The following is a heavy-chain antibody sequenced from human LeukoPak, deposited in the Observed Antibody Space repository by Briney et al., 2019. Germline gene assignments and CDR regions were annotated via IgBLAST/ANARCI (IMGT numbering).Heavy chain of an antibody. D-gene: IGHD3-22*01. Sequence: GASVKVSCKASGYTFTGYYMHWVRQAPGQGPEWMGRINPNSGGTNYAQKFQGRVTMTRDTSISTAYMELSRLRSDDTAVYYCGQYYYDSSGYYDAFDIWGQGTMVTVSS. CDR3: GQYYYDSSGYYDAFDI. CDR2: INPNSGGT. J-gene: IGHJ3*02. V-gene: IGHV1-2*06. CDR1: GYTFTGYY.